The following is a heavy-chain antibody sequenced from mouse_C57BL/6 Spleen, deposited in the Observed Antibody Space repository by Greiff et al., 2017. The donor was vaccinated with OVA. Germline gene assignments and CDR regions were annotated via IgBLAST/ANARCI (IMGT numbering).Heavy chain of an antibody. V-gene: IGHV3-6*01. CDR3: ARDGGYDYDGPYFDY. CDR2: ISYDGSN. CDR1: GYSITSGYY. Sequence: EVHLVESGPGLVKPSQSLSLTCSVTGYSITSGYYWNWLRQFPGNKLEWMGYISYDGSNNYNPSLKNRITITRDTSKNQFFLKLNSVTTEDTATYYCARDGGYDYDGPYFDYWGQGTTLTVSS. D-gene: IGHD2-4*01. J-gene: IGHJ2*01.